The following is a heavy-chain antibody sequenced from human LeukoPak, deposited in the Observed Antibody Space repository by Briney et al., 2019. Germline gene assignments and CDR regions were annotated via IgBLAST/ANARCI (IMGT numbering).Heavy chain of an antibody. CDR2: INPSGGST. J-gene: IGHJ6*03. Sequence: ASVKLSCKASGYTFTSYYMHWVRQAPGQGLEWMGIINPSGGSTSYAQKFQGRVTMTRDTSTSTVYMELSSLRSEDTAVDYCARDRTMVRGVHYYYYYMDVWGKGTTGTVSS. D-gene: IGHD3-10*01. CDR3: ARDRTMVRGVHYYYYYMDV. CDR1: GYTFTSYY. V-gene: IGHV1-46*01.